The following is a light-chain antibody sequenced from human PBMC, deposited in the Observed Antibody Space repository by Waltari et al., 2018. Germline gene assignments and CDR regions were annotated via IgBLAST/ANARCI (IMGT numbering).Light chain of an antibody. CDR2: SNY. CDR1: TSTFGSNS. V-gene: IGLV1-44*01. CDR3: AAWGDSLNGWV. Sequence: QSVLTQPPSASGTPGQRVTISCSGSTSTFGSNSVNWYQQPPGTAPKLLIYSNYERPSGVPDRFSASKSGTSASLAISGLQSEDEADYYCAAWGDSLNGWVFGGGTKLTVL. J-gene: IGLJ3*02.